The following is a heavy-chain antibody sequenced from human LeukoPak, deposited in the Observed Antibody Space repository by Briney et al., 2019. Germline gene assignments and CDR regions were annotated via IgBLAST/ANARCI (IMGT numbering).Heavy chain of an antibody. J-gene: IGHJ4*02. CDR3: AKISSEVREEDY. V-gene: IGHV3-23*01. CDR2: ISGSGGST. Sequence: GGSLRLSCAASGSTFSSYAMSWVRQAPGKGLEWVSAISGSGGSTYYADSVKGRFTISRDNSKNTLYLQMNSLRAEDTAVYYCAKISSEVREEDYWGQGTLVTVSS. D-gene: IGHD3-10*01. CDR1: GSTFSSYA.